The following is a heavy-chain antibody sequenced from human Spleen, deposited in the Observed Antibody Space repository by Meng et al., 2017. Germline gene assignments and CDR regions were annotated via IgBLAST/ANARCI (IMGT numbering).Heavy chain of an antibody. V-gene: IGHV2-5*02. J-gene: IGHJ1*01. D-gene: IGHD6-19*01. CDR3: AHRAVAGSFEYFQH. CDR2: IYWDDDK. Sequence: QITFKESGPTLVKPTQTLTLTCTFSGFSLRTSGVGVGWIRQPPGKALEWLALIYWDDDKRYSPSLKSRLTITKDNSKNQVVLTMTNMDSVDTATYYCAHRAVAGSFEYFQHWGQGTLVTVSS. CDR1: GFSLRTSGVG.